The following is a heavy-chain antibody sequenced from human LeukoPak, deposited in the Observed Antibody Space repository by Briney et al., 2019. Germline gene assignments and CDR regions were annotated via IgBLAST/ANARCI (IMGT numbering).Heavy chain of an antibody. J-gene: IGHJ4*02. CDR1: GGTFSSYT. Sequence: SVKVSCKASGGTFSSYTISWVRQAPGQGLEWMGRIIPILGIANYAQKFQGRVTITRNTSISAAYMELSSLRSEDTAVYYCARGDTIFGVVSIGGYWGQGTLVTVSS. V-gene: IGHV1-69*02. D-gene: IGHD3-3*01. CDR2: IIPILGIA. CDR3: ARGDTIFGVVSIGGY.